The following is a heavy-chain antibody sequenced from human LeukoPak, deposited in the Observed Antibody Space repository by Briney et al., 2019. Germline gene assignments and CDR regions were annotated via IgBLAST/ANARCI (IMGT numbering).Heavy chain of an antibody. V-gene: IGHV3-23*01. J-gene: IGHJ4*02. CDR2: ISGSGGST. CDR1: GFTFSSYA. Sequence: PGGSLRLSCAASGFTFSSYAMSWVRQAPGKGLEWVSAISGSGGSTYYADSVKGRFTISRDNSKNTLYLQMNSLRAEDTAVYYCAKGSYSSGWYESDYWGQGTLVTVSS. CDR3: AKGSYSSGWYESDY. D-gene: IGHD6-19*01.